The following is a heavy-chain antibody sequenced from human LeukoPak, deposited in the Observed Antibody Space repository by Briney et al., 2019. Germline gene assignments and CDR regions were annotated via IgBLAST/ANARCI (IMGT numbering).Heavy chain of an antibody. Sequence: SETLSLTCTVSGGSISSGGYYWSWIRQPPGKGLEWIGYIYYSGSTNYNPSLKSRVTISVDTSKNQFSLKLSSVTAADTAVYYCARMRPAVRDFDYWGQGTLVTVSS. J-gene: IGHJ4*02. CDR1: GGSISSGGYY. V-gene: IGHV4-61*08. CDR3: ARMRPAVRDFDY. CDR2: IYYSGST. D-gene: IGHD4-17*01.